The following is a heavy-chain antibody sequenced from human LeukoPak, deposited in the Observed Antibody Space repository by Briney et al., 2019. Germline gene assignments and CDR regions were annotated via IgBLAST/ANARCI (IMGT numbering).Heavy chain of an antibody. V-gene: IGHV3-30*02. D-gene: IGHD2-2*02. Sequence: PGGSLRLSXAASGFTFSSYGMHWVRQAPGKGLEWVAFIRYDGSNKYYADSVKGRFTISRDNSKNTLYLQMNSLRAEDTAVYYCAKDWGYCSSTSCYILSAGFDYWGQGTLVTVSS. J-gene: IGHJ4*02. CDR1: GFTFSSYG. CDR2: IRYDGSNK. CDR3: AKDWGYCSSTSCYILSAGFDY.